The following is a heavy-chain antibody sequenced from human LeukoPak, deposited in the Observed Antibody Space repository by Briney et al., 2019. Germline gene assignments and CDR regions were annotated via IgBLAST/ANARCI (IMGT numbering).Heavy chain of an antibody. CDR2: INHSGYT. CDR3: TRMTTGHDY. D-gene: IGHD4-17*01. Sequence: SETLSLTCAVSGVSFDDYYWAWVRQTPGKGLEWIGEINHSGYTNDSPSLKSRVTLSIDTSRKQFSLNLRTVTVADAGTYYCTRMTTGHDYWGQGTLVTVSS. J-gene: IGHJ4*02. V-gene: IGHV4-34*01. CDR1: GVSFDDYY.